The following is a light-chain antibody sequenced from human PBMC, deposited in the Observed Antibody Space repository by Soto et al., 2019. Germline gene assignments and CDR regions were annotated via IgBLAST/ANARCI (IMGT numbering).Light chain of an antibody. CDR1: QGTSTY. CDR3: QKYNSAPQP. J-gene: IGKJ1*01. Sequence: DIQMTQSPSSLSTSVGDRVTITCLASQGTSTYLAWYQQKPGKAPKLLIYAASTLQSGVPSRFSGSGSGTDFTLTISSLQPEDVATYSCQKYNSAPQPFGQGTKVEIK. V-gene: IGKV1-27*01. CDR2: AAS.